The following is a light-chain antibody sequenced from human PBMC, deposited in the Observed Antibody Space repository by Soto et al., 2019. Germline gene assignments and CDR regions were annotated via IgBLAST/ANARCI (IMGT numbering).Light chain of an antibody. V-gene: IGLV2-14*03. CDR2: DVS. CDR3: SSYTSIDTWV. Sequence: LTQPASVSGSPGQSITITCTGTSSDVGGYNYDSWYQQHPGKAPKVLISDVSNRPSGISNRFSGSKSGNTASLTISGLQAEDEADYYCSSYTSIDTWVFGTGTKVTVL. CDR1: SSDVGGYNY. J-gene: IGLJ1*01.